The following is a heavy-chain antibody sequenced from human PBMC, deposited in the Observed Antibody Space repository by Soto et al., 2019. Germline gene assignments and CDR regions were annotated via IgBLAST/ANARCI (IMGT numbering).Heavy chain of an antibody. Sequence: GGSLRLSCAASGFIVSNYWMHWVRQAPGKGLVWVARINSDGDSTIYADSVKGRFTISRDNAKSTLYLQMNSLRAEDTAVYYCAKVRITTDDYWGQGTLVTVSS. CDR3: AKVRITTDDY. V-gene: IGHV3-74*01. D-gene: IGHD3-22*01. J-gene: IGHJ4*02. CDR1: GFIVSNYW. CDR2: INSDGDST.